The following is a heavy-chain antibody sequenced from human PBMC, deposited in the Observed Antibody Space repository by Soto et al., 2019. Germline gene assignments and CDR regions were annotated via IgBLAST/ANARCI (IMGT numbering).Heavy chain of an antibody. CDR1: GYTFTSYY. CDR2: INPSGGST. D-gene: IGHD6-6*01. CDR3: ARSSSSPLGEYNWFDP. V-gene: IGHV1-46*01. Sequence: ASVKVSCKASGYTFTSYYMHWVRQAPGQGLEWMGIINPSGGSTSYAQKFQGRVTMTRDTSTSTVYMGLSSLRSEDTAVYYCARSSSSPLGEYNWFDPWGQGTLVTVS. J-gene: IGHJ5*02.